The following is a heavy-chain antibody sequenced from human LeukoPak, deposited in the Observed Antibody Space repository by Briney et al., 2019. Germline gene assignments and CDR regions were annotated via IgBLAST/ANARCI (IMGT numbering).Heavy chain of an antibody. V-gene: IGHV1-18*01. D-gene: IGHD3-16*02. CDR2: ISGHNGNT. CDR1: GYTFTNFG. J-gene: IGHJ4*02. Sequence: ASVKVSCKTSGYTFTNFGISWVRQAPGQGPEWMGWISGHNGNTKYAKNFQDRLKMTTDTYTTTAYMELRSLTPDDTGVYYCARAGVNIGGIIVNSLDSWGQGTLVTVSS. CDR3: ARAGVNIGGIIVNSLDS.